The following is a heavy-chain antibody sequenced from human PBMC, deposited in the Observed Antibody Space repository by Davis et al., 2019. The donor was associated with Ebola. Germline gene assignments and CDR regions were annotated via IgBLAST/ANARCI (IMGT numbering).Heavy chain of an antibody. Sequence: PGGSLRLSCAASGFTFRSYDMHWVRQATGKGLEWVSAIGAAGDTYYPGSVQCRFTISRENAKNSLYLQMNSLRAGDTAVYYCARALFGASAFDIWGQGTMVTVSS. CDR3: ARALFGASAFDI. CDR1: GFTFRSYD. CDR2: IGAAGDT. J-gene: IGHJ3*02. V-gene: IGHV3-13*01. D-gene: IGHD2-21*01.